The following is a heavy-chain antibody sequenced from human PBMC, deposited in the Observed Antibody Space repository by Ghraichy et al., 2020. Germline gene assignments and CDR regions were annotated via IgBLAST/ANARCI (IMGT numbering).Heavy chain of an antibody. CDR2: INHSGST. V-gene: IGHV4-34*01. CDR1: GGSFSGYY. CDR3: ARSVRGVPFFDY. Sequence: ETLSLTCAVYGGSFSGYYWSWIRQPPGKGLEWIGEINHSGSTNYNPSLKSRVTISVDTSKNQFSLNLRSVTAADTAVYYCARSVRGVPFFDYWGQGTLVTVSS. J-gene: IGHJ4*02. D-gene: IGHD3-16*01.